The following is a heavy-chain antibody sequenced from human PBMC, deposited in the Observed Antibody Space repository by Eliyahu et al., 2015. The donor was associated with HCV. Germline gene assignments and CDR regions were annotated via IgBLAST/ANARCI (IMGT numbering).Heavy chain of an antibody. CDR2: IHYSGGT. Sequence: QVQLQESGPGLVKPSETLSLTCTVSGGSITXYYWSWIRQPPGKGLEWIGYIHYSGGTNYNPSLKSRVTISIDTSKNQFSLNLTSVTAADTAMYYCASGGGGIAVTGTGGWFDPWGQGTLVTVSS. CDR1: GGSITXYY. D-gene: IGHD6-19*01. CDR3: ASGGGGIAVTGTGGWFDP. J-gene: IGHJ5*02. V-gene: IGHV4-59*01.